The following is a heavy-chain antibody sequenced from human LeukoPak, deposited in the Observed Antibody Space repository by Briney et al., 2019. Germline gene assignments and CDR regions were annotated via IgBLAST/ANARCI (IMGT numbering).Heavy chain of an antibody. CDR3: AREMATSSSPFDY. D-gene: IGHD5-24*01. Sequence: GGSLRLSCAASGFTFSSYSMNWVRQAPGKGLEWVSYISSSSSSTIYYADSVKGRFTISRDNAKNSLYLQMNSLRAEDTAVYYCAREMATSSSPFDYWGQGTLVTVSS. J-gene: IGHJ4*02. CDR1: GFTFSSYS. CDR2: ISSSSSSTI. V-gene: IGHV3-48*04.